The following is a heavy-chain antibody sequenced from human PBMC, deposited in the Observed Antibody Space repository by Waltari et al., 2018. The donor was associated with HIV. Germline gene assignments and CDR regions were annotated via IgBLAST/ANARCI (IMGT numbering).Heavy chain of an antibody. D-gene: IGHD7-27*01. J-gene: IGHJ2*01. CDR3: ARRSGEYWYFDL. Sequence: QVQLQESGPGLVKPSETLSLTCTVSGYSISSGYYWGWIRQPPGKGLEWIGSMYHSGSTDYTPSLKSRVTMSVDTSKNQFSLKLSSVTAADTAVYYCARRSGEYWYFDLWGRGTLVTVSS. V-gene: IGHV4-38-2*02. CDR2: MYHSGST. CDR1: GYSISSGYY.